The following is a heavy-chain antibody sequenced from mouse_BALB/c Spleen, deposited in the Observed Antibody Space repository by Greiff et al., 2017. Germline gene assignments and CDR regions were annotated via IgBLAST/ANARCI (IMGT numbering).Heavy chain of an antibody. CDR2: INPGNGGT. J-gene: IGHJ4*01. CDR3: TRGRGNSYAMDY. CDR1: GYTFTSYY. V-gene: IGHV1S81*02. D-gene: IGHD2-1*01. Sequence: QVHVKQSGAELVKPGASVKMSCKASGYTFTSYYMYWVKQRPGQGLEWIGEINPGNGGTNYNEKFKSKATLTVDKSSSTAYMQLSSLTSEDSAVYYCTRGRGNSYAMDYWGQGTSVTVSS.